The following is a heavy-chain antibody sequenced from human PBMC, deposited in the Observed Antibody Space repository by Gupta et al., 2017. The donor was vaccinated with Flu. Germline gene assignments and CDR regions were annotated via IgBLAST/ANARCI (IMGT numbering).Heavy chain of an antibody. CDR2: ISSSSSTI. Sequence: EVQLVESGGGLVQPGGSLRLSCAASGFTFSSYSRTWVRQVPGKGLEWVSYISSSSSTIYYADSVKGRFTISRDNAKNSLYLQMNSLRDEDTAVYYCASLRDIVVVPAAIPPYYYYGMDVWGQGTTVTVSS. D-gene: IGHD2-2*02. CDR3: ASLRDIVVVPAAIPPYYYYGMDV. V-gene: IGHV3-48*02. CDR1: GFTFSSYS. J-gene: IGHJ6*02.